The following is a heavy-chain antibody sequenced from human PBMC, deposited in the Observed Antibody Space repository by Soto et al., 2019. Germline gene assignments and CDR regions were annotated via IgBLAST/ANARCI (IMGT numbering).Heavy chain of an antibody. CDR2: IYHSGST. J-gene: IGHJ4*02. D-gene: IGHD2-15*01. CDR3: ARETLLAVGYSSGGSCYSYFDY. Sequence: SETLSLTCAVSGGSISSSNWWSWVRQPPGKGLEWIGEIYHSGSTNYNPSLKSRVTISVDKSKNQFSLKLSSVTAADTAVYYCARETLLAVGYSSGGSCYSYFDYWGQGTLVTVSS. CDR1: GGSISSSNW. V-gene: IGHV4-4*02.